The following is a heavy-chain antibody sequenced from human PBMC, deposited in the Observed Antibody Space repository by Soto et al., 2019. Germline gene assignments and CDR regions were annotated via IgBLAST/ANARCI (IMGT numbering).Heavy chain of an antibody. D-gene: IGHD2-21*02. CDR2: IDPNSGGT. CDR1: GYTFTGYY. V-gene: IGHV1-2*02. J-gene: IGHJ5*02. Sequence: QVQLVQSGAEVKKPGASVKVSCKASGYTFTGYYMHWVRQAPGQGLEWMGWIDPNSGGTNYAQQFQGRVTVARETSISTAYRELGRLRSNDTAVYYCARGRTEPPDWFDPWGQGTLVTVSS. CDR3: ARGRTEPPDWFDP.